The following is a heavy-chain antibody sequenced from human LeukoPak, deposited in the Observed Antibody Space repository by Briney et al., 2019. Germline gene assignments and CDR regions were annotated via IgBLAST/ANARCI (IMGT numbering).Heavy chain of an antibody. Sequence: GESLKISCKGSGYSFTNYWIGWVRQMPGKGLEWMGIIYPGDSDTRYSPSFQGQVTISADKSISTAYLQWSSLKASDTAMYYCARGKVYYYDSSGYYYDAFDIWGQGTMVTVSS. J-gene: IGHJ3*02. CDR1: GYSFTNYW. CDR2: IYPGDSDT. D-gene: IGHD3-22*01. V-gene: IGHV5-51*01. CDR3: ARGKVYYYDSSGYYYDAFDI.